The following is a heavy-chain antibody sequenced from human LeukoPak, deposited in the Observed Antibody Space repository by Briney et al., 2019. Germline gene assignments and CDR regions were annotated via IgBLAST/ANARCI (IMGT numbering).Heavy chain of an antibody. V-gene: IGHV1-2*02. D-gene: IGHD5-18*01. CDR2: INPNSGGT. CDR1: GYTFTGYY. CDR3: ARGVDTAMTNNWFDP. J-gene: IGHJ5*02. Sequence: ASVKVSCKASGYTFTGYYMHWARQAPGQGLEWMGWINPNSGGTNYAQKFQGRVTMTRDTSISTAYMELSRLRSDDTAVYYCARGVDTAMTNNWFDPWGQGTLVTVSS.